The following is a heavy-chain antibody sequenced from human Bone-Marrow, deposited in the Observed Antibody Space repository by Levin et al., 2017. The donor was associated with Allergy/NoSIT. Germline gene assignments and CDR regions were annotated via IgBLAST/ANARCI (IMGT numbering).Heavy chain of an antibody. CDR2: IYISGNT. CDR3: ARDSGGNGYPDY. Sequence: SETLSLTCPVSGGSISSYYWSWIRQPTGKGLEWIGRIYISGNTNYNTSLKSRIAMSLDTSRNQVSLNLNSVTAADTAVYYCARDSGGNGYPDYWGQGTLVTVSS. D-gene: IGHD3-22*01. V-gene: IGHV4-4*07. J-gene: IGHJ4*02. CDR1: GGSISSYY.